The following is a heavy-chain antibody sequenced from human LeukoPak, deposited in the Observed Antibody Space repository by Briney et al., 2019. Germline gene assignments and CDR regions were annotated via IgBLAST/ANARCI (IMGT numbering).Heavy chain of an antibody. D-gene: IGHD4-17*01. CDR2: IYYSGST. CDR3: ARLTPDYGEELPI. V-gene: IGHV4-59*08. J-gene: IGHJ4*02. Sequence: PSETLSLTCTVSGGSISSYYWSWIRQPPGKGLEWIGYIYYSGSTYYNPSLKSRVTISVDTSKNQFSLKLSSVTAADTAVYYCARLTPDYGEELPIWGQGTLVTVSS. CDR1: GGSISSYY.